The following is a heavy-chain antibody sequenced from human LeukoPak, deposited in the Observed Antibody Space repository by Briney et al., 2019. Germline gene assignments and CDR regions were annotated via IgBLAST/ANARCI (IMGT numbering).Heavy chain of an antibody. Sequence: SGGSLRLSCAASGFTFSSYAMSWVRQAPGKGLEWVANIKQDGSEKYYVDSVKGRFTISRDNAKSSLYLQMNNLRAEDTAVYYCAREPYDFWSGYYGYFDYWGQGALVTVSS. CDR1: GFTFSSYA. CDR2: IKQDGSEK. J-gene: IGHJ4*02. CDR3: AREPYDFWSGYYGYFDY. D-gene: IGHD3-3*01. V-gene: IGHV3-7*01.